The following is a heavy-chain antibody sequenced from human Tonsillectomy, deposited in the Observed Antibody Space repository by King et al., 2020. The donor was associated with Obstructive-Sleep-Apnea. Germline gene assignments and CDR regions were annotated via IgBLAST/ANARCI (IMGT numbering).Heavy chain of an antibody. CDR1: GYFFTDYW. V-gene: IGHV5-10-1*03. D-gene: IGHD6-13*01. J-gene: IGHJ5*02. Sequence: VQLVESGAEVKKPGESLKISCKGSGYFFTDYWINWVRQLPGKGLEWMGRIDPSDSYTNYSPTFQGHVTISVDKSITTAYLQWSSLKASDSAMYYCARPGIAAAGSDGWFDPWGQGTLVTVSS. CDR2: IDPSDSYT. CDR3: ARPGIAAAGSDGWFDP.